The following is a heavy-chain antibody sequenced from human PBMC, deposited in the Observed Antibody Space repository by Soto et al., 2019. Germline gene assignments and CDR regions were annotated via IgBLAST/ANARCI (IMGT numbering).Heavy chain of an antibody. V-gene: IGHV4-61*01. CDR1: GGSVSSGSYY. D-gene: IGHD6-13*01. CDR2: IYYSGST. CDR3: ARGLTIAAAGTWWFDP. Sequence: SETLSLTCTVSGGSVSSGSYYWSWIRQPPGKGLEWIGYIYYSGSTNYNPSLKSRVTISVDTSKNQFSLKLSSVTAADTAVYYCARGLTIAAAGTWWFDPWGQGTLVTVSS. J-gene: IGHJ5*02.